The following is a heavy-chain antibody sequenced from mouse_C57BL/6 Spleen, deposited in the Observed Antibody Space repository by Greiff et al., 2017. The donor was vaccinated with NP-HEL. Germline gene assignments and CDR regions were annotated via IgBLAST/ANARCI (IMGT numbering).Heavy chain of an antibody. CDR3: ARGGYYGSPAMDY. CDR2: IYPTDSGT. J-gene: IGHJ4*01. CDR1: GYTFTSYW. D-gene: IGHD1-1*01. V-gene: IGHV1-61*01. Sequence: QVQLKQPGAELVRPGSSVKLSCKASGYTFTSYWMHWVKQRPGQGLEWIGNIYPTDSGTNYIQKFKDKATLTVDKSSSTAYMQLSSLTSEDSAVYYCARGGYYGSPAMDYWGQGTSVTVSS.